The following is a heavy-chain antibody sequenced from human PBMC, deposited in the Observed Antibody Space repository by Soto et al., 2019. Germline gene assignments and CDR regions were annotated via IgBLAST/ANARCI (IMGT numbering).Heavy chain of an antibody. V-gene: IGHV4-59*01. CDR2: TYYSGST. D-gene: IGHD4-17*01. CDR3: ARLYGDLAPYYFDY. Sequence: PSETLSLTCTVSGGSISSYYWSWIRQPPGKGLEWIGYTYYSGSTNYNPSLKSRVTISVDTSKNQFSLKLSSVTAADTAVYYCARLYGDLAPYYFDYWGQGTLVTVSS. J-gene: IGHJ4*02. CDR1: GGSISSYY.